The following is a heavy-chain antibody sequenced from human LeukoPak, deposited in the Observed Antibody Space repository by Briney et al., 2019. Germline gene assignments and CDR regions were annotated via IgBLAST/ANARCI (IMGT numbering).Heavy chain of an antibody. Sequence: QSGGSLRLSCAASGFTFSSYAMHWVRQAPGKGLEWVAVISYDGSNKYYADSVKGRFTISRDNSKNTLYLQMNSLRAEDTAVYYCAIPPGAGCSGGSCYGGYFDYWGQGTLVTVSS. J-gene: IGHJ4*02. CDR2: ISYDGSNK. D-gene: IGHD2-15*01. CDR3: AIPPGAGCSGGSCYGGYFDY. V-gene: IGHV3-30-3*01. CDR1: GFTFSSYA.